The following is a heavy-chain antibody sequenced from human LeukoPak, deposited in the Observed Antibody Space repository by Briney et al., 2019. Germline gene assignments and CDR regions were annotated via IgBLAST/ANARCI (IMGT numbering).Heavy chain of an antibody. V-gene: IGHV3-66*04. Sequence: GGSLRLSCAASGFTVSGNYMSWVRQAPGKGLEWVSIIYSGDSTYYADSVKGRFTISRDNSKNTLYLQMNSLRAEDTAVYYCAKLPQSGSYGFDIWGQGTMVTVSS. CDR1: GFTVSGNY. D-gene: IGHD1-26*01. CDR2: IYSGDST. CDR3: AKLPQSGSYGFDI. J-gene: IGHJ3*02.